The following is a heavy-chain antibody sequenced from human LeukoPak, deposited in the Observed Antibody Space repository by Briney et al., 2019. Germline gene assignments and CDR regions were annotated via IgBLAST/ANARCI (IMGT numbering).Heavy chain of an antibody. J-gene: IGHJ6*04. Sequence: GGSLRLSCAASGFTFSSYEMNWVRQAPGKGLEWVSYISRSGCTIYYADSVKGRFTISRDNAKNSLYLQMNSLRAEDTALYYCARDENGMDVWGKGTTVTVSS. CDR1: GFTFSSYE. CDR3: ARDENGMDV. CDR2: ISRSGCTI. V-gene: IGHV3-48*03.